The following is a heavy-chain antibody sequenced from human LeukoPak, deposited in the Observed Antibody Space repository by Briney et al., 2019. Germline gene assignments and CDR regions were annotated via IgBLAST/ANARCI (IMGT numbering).Heavy chain of an antibody. Sequence: SETLSLTCTVSGGSISSYYWSWIRQPPGKGLEWIGSIYHSGSTYYNPSLKSRVTISVDTSKNQFSLKLSSVTAADTAVYYCARALAPFGELSYWGQGTLVTVSS. J-gene: IGHJ4*02. CDR1: GGSISSYY. CDR2: IYHSGST. CDR3: ARALAPFGELSY. V-gene: IGHV4-38-2*02. D-gene: IGHD3-10*01.